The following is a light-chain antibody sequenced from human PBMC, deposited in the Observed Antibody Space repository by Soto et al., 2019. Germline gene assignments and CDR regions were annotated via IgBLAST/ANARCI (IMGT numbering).Light chain of an antibody. J-gene: IGKJ1*01. CDR1: QSVGAT. CDR3: QQYADWPTT. Sequence: EIVMTQSPVTLSVFPWERATLSCRASQSVGATVAWYHQRHGQAPRLLISGASTRATGVPARVSASGSGTAFTLTITSLQSDDFGVYYCQQYADWPTTFGQGTRVEIK. V-gene: IGKV3-15*01. CDR2: GAS.